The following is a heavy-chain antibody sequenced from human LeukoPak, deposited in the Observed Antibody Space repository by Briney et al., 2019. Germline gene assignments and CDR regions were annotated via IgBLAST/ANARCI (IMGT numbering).Heavy chain of an antibody. CDR2: VYSNNST. J-gene: IGHJ4*02. Sequence: GGYLRLSCAASGFTVSRNYMTWVRQAPGKGLEWVSVVYSNNSTYYADSVKGRFTISRDSSNNTLYLQMNSLRVEDTAIYYCARGINMMIVAPGYWGQGTLVTVSS. CDR3: ARGINMMIVAPGY. V-gene: IGHV3-53*01. CDR1: GFTVSRNY. D-gene: IGHD3-22*01.